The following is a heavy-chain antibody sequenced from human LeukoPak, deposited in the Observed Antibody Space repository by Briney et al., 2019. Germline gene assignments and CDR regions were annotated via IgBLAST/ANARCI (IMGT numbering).Heavy chain of an antibody. Sequence: GSLRLSYAASGFTFSSYEMNWVRRAPGKGLEWVSYISSSGSTIYYADSVKGRFTISRDNAKNSLYLQMNSLRAEDTAVYYCARARFTYYYGSGSRLGAFDIWGQGTMVTVSS. CDR3: ARARFTYYYGSGSRLGAFDI. V-gene: IGHV3-48*03. CDR2: ISSSGSTI. J-gene: IGHJ3*02. D-gene: IGHD3-10*01. CDR1: GFTFSSYE.